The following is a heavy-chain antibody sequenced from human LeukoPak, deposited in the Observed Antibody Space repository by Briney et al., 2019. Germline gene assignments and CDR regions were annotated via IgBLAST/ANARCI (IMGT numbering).Heavy chain of an antibody. D-gene: IGHD3-3*01. CDR2: INPNSGGT. CDR3: AGGLWSGYNWFDP. V-gene: IGHV1-2*02. J-gene: IGHJ5*02. Sequence: ASVKVSCKASGYTFTGYYMHWVRQAPGQGLEWMGWINPNSGGTNYAQKFQGRVTMTRDTSISTAYMELSRLRSDDTAVYYCAGGLWSGYNWFDPWGQGTPVTVSS. CDR1: GYTFTGYY.